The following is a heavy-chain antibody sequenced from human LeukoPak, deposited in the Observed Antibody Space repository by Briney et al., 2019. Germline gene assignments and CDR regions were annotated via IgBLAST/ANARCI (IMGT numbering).Heavy chain of an antibody. CDR2: IYYSGST. Sequence: SETLSLTCTVSGGSISSYYRSWIRQPPGKGLEWIGYIYYSGSTNYNPSLKSRVTISVDTSKNQFSLKLSSVTAADTAVYYCARHGWSYSSSPFDYWGQGTLVTVSS. CDR1: GGSISSYY. CDR3: ARHGWSYSSSPFDY. D-gene: IGHD6-6*01. J-gene: IGHJ4*02. V-gene: IGHV4-59*08.